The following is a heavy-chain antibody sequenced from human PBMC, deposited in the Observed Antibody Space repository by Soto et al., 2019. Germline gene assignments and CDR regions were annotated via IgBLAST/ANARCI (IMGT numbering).Heavy chain of an antibody. CDR2: ISDSGVTT. CDR1: GFTFSKYA. D-gene: IGHD2-8*02. CDR3: AKGKGTGVTRVGAFDI. Sequence: EVQLLESGGGLVQPGGSLRLSCAASGFTFSKYAMSWVRQAPGKGLDWVSGISDSGVTTYSADSVKGRFTISRDNSKNTLYLQMNSLRAEDTAVYSCAKGKGTGVTRVGAFDIWGQGPRVTVSS. V-gene: IGHV3-23*01. J-gene: IGHJ3*02.